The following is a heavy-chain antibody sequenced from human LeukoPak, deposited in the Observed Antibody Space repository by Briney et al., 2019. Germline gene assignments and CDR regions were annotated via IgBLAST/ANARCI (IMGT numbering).Heavy chain of an antibody. Sequence: GGSLRLSCAASGFTFTDYYMSWIRQAPGKGLEWVPYITNSGTTIYYADSVKGRFTISRDNAKNSLYLQMNSLRAEDTAVYYCARDGHYDILTGYFQDWGQGTLVTVSS. J-gene: IGHJ1*01. CDR3: ARDGHYDILTGYFQD. D-gene: IGHD3-9*01. CDR2: ITNSGTTI. CDR1: GFTFTDYY. V-gene: IGHV3-11*01.